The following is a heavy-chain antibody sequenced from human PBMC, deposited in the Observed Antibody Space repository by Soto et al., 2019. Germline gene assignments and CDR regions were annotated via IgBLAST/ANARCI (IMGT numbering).Heavy chain of an antibody. CDR2: ISSGGYNT. J-gene: IGHJ4*02. V-gene: IGHV3-30-3*01. CDR3: ASTRGPHYDISAYYDY. Sequence: QGQLVESGGGVVQPGESLRLSCSASGFTFSSYAIHWVRQAPGKGLEWVAVISSGGYNTYYAQSVKGRFTVSRDNSKNTLFLQMNNLRVEDTAFYYCASTRGPHYDISAYYDYWAQGTLVTVSS. D-gene: IGHD3-22*01. CDR1: GFTFSSYA.